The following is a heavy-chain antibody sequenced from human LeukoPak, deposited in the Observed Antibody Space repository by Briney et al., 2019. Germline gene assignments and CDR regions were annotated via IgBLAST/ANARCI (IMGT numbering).Heavy chain of an antibody. Sequence: SETLSLTCTVSGGSISSYYWSWIRQPPGKGLEWIGYIYSSGSTEYNHSLRGRVTISVDRSKNQFSLRLSSVTAADTAVYYCTRHIAVAGGDLWGQGTLVTVSS. J-gene: IGHJ5*02. CDR1: GGSISSYY. D-gene: IGHD6-19*01. CDR3: TRHIAVAGGDL. CDR2: IYSSGST. V-gene: IGHV4-59*08.